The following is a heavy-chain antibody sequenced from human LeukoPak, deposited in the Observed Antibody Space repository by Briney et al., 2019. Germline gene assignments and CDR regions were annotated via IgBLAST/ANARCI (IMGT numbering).Heavy chain of an antibody. D-gene: IGHD2/OR15-2a*01. V-gene: IGHV1-18*01. CDR3: ARDTTTFDP. J-gene: IGHJ5*02. Sequence: ASVKVSCKASGYTVTSYGISWVRQAPGQGLEWMGWISTHNGDTNYAQKFQGRVIMTTDTSMSTAYMEMRSLRSDDTAVYYCARDTTTFDPWGQGTLVTVSS. CDR1: GYTVTSYG. CDR2: ISTHNGDT.